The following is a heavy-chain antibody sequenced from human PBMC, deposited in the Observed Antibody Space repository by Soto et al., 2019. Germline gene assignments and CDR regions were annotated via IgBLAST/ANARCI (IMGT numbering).Heavy chain of an antibody. CDR2: TYYSGST. CDR1: GGSISSYY. V-gene: IGHV4-59*01. J-gene: IGHJ4*02. CDR3: ARGQYYYDSGGYYYKSYYFDY. D-gene: IGHD3-22*01. Sequence: QVQLQESGPGLVKPSETLSLTCTVSGGSISSYYWSWIRQPPGKGLEWIGSTYYSGSTNYNPSLTSRVTISVDTSKTRFPLRLSSVTAAATAVYYCARGQYYYDSGGYYYKSYYFDYWGQGTLVTVSS.